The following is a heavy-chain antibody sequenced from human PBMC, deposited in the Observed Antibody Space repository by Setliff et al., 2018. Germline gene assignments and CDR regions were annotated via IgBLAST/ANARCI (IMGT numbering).Heavy chain of an antibody. Sequence: GGSLRLSCAASGFTFSSYWMSWVRQAPGKGLEWVGRIKSKTDGGTTDYAAPVKGRFTISREDSKNTLYLQMNSLKTEDTAVYYCTTLYPQWLVMGEGYYFDYWGQGTLVTVSS. V-gene: IGHV3-15*01. CDR3: TTLYPQWLVMGEGYYFDY. CDR2: IKSKTDGGTT. CDR1: GFTFSSYW. D-gene: IGHD6-19*01. J-gene: IGHJ4*02.